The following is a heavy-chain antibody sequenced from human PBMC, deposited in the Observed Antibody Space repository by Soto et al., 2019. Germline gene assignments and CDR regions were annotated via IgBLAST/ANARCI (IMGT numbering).Heavy chain of an antibody. V-gene: IGHV1-46*01. CDR1: GYTFTSYY. Sequence: ASVTVSCQASGYTFTSYYMHWVRQAPGQGLEWMGIINPSGGSTSYAQKFQGRVTMTRDTSTSTVYMELSSLRSEDTAVYYCAREFSGSGYRIYYFDYWGQGTLVTVSS. CDR2: INPSGGST. D-gene: IGHD3-22*01. CDR3: AREFSGSGYRIYYFDY. J-gene: IGHJ4*02.